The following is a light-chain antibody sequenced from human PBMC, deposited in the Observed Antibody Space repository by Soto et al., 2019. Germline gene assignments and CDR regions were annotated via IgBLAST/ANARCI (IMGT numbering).Light chain of an antibody. CDR3: SPFTFNCTLS. V-gene: IGLV2-14*03. J-gene: IGLJ2*01. CDR1: MRDIGAYNL. Sequence: QSDLTQPASVSGAPGQSITISCAGTMRDIGAYNLVSWYQQHPGKAPRLFIYEVHHRPSGIPLRFSDSKSGNTASLTISGSQAEDYAYSYCSPFTFNCTLSFGGGTKLTVL. CDR2: EVH.